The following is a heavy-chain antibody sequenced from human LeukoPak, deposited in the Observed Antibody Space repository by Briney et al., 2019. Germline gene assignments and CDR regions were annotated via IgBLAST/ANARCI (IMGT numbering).Heavy chain of an antibody. D-gene: IGHD1-1*01. CDR3: ADGTNWFDP. CDR2: IIPIFGTA. CDR1: GYTFTSYY. J-gene: IGHJ5*02. Sequence: GASVKVSCKASGYTFTSYYIHWVRQAPGQGLEWMGGIIPIFGTANYAQKFQGRVTITADESTSTAYMELSSLRSEDTAVYYCADGTNWFDPWGQGTLVTVSS. V-gene: IGHV1-69*13.